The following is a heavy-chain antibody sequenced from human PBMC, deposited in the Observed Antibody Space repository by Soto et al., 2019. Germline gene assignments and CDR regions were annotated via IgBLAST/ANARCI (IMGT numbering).Heavy chain of an antibody. CDR3: ARGGDIVASLEYYGMDV. CDR2: IIPILGIA. J-gene: IGHJ6*02. V-gene: IGHV1-69*02. CDR1: GGTFSSYT. Sequence: QVQLVQSGAEVKKPGSSVKVSCKASGGTFSSYTISWVRQAPGQGLEWMGRIIPILGIANYAQKFQGRVTITADKSTSTAYLELSSLRSEDTAVDYCARGGDIVASLEYYGMDVWGQGTTVTVSS. D-gene: IGHD5-12*01.